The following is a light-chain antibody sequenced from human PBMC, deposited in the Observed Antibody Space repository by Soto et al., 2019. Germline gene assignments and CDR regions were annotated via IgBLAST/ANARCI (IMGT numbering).Light chain of an antibody. CDR2: GAS. J-gene: IGKJ1*01. V-gene: IGKV3-20*01. CDR1: QSVSSY. CDR3: QQYGSSART. Sequence: EIVLTQSPATLSLSPGERATLSCMASQSVSSYFAWYQQKPGQAPRLLIYGASTRATGIPARFSGSGSGTDFTLTISRLEPEDFAVYYCQQYGSSARTFGQGTKVDI.